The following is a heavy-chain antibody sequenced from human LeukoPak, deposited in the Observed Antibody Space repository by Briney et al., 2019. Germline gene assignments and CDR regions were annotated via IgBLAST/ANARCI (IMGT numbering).Heavy chain of an antibody. CDR2: IWYDGSNK. Sequence: GGSLRLSCAASGFTFSSYGMHWVRQAPGKGLEWVAVIWYDGSNKYYADSVKGRFTISRDNSKNTLYLQLNSLRAEDTAVYYCARDGAVASTFVSYYGMVVWGQGTTVTVSS. D-gene: IGHD6-19*01. J-gene: IGHJ6*02. CDR3: ARDGAVASTFVSYYGMVV. CDR1: GFTFSSYG. V-gene: IGHV3-33*01.